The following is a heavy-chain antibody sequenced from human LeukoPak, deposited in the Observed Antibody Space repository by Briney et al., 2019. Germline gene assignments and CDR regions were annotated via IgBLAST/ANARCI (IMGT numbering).Heavy chain of an antibody. CDR2: INLSGGST. Sequence: GASVKVSCKASGYTFSTYYMHWVRQAPGQGLEWMGIINLSGGSTSYAQKFQGRVTMTRDTSTSTVYMELSSLRSEDTAVYYCARGGSYSSSWSYFDYWGQGTLVTVSS. D-gene: IGHD6-13*01. V-gene: IGHV1-46*01. J-gene: IGHJ4*02. CDR3: ARGGSYSSSWSYFDY. CDR1: GYTFSTYY.